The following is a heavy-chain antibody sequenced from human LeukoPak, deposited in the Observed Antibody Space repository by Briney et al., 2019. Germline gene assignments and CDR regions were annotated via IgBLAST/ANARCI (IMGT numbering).Heavy chain of an antibody. Sequence: GGSLRLSCVASGFNFHNFAMHWVRQAPGKGLQWVAFISYDGKDKYYSDSVKGRITISRDNSKSTLYVQMDSLRTEDTAVYYCAKARGSGFQRGDAFDMWGQGTRVTVSS. CDR2: ISYDGKDK. CDR3: AKARGSGFQRGDAFDM. CDR1: GFNFHNFA. J-gene: IGHJ3*02. D-gene: IGHD6-19*01. V-gene: IGHV3-30*04.